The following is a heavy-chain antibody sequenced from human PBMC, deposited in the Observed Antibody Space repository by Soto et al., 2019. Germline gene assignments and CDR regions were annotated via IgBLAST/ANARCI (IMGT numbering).Heavy chain of an antibody. CDR3: ARSIATPGTNIDY. Sequence: QVQLQESGPGLVRPSATLSLTCTVSGESINGYYWSWIRQPPGKGLEWIGYVYFSGSNNYNPSLKSRVTISVNTSKQQVSLRLSSVTAADTAVYYCARSIATPGTNIDYWGQGTLVTVSS. V-gene: IGHV4-59*01. CDR2: VYFSGSN. CDR1: GESINGYY. D-gene: IGHD6-13*01. J-gene: IGHJ4*02.